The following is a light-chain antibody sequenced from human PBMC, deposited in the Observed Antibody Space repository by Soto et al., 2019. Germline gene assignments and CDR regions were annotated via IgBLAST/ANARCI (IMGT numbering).Light chain of an antibody. V-gene: IGKV1-13*02. CDR3: QQFNSYPIT. J-gene: IGKJ5*01. CDR2: DAS. Sequence: AIQLTQSPSSLSAIVGDRVTITCRASPGISTSLAWYQHKPGKAPKLLIYDASNLESGVPSRFSGSGSRTDFTLTISSLQPEDFATYYCQQFNSYPITFGQGTRLEI. CDR1: PGISTS.